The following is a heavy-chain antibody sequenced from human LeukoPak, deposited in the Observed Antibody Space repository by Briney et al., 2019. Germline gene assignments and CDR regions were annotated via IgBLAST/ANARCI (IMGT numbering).Heavy chain of an antibody. CDR1: GFTFSSYA. Sequence: GASLRLSCAASGFTFSSYAMRWVRQAPGKGLEWVSDISDSGASTYYADSVKGRFTVSRDNSKNTLYLQMNNLRAEDTAIYYCAKLRYSGYGPGDYWGQGTLVTVSS. CDR2: ISDSGAST. V-gene: IGHV3-23*01. CDR3: AKLRYSGYGPGDY. D-gene: IGHD5-12*01. J-gene: IGHJ4*02.